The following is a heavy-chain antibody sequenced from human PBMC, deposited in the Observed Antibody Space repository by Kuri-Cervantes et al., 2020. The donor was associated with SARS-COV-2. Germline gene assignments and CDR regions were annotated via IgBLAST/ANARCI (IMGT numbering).Heavy chain of an antibody. CDR1: GFTFSSYS. CDR2: ISSSSSTI. V-gene: IGHV3-48*02. CDR3: ARDGVKDDYGFSSY. J-gene: IGHJ4*02. D-gene: IGHD4-17*01. Sequence: GESLKISCAASGFTFSSYSMNWVRLAPGKGLEWVSYISSSSSTIYYADSVKGRFTISRDNAKNSLYLQMNSLRDEDTAVYYCARDGVKDDYGFSSYWGQGTLVTVSS.